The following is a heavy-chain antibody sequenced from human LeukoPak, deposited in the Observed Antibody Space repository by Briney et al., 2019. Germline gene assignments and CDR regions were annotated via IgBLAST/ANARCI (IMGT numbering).Heavy chain of an antibody. Sequence: PGRSLRLSCAASGFTFSSYGMHWVRQAPGKGLEWVAGIWYDGSKKYYADSVKGGFTISRDNSKDTLYLQMNSLRAEDTAVYYCAKDLHYDSSGYSGYWGQGTLVTVSS. D-gene: IGHD3-22*01. CDR1: GFTFSSYG. V-gene: IGHV3-33*06. J-gene: IGHJ4*02. CDR2: IWYDGSKK. CDR3: AKDLHYDSSGYSGY.